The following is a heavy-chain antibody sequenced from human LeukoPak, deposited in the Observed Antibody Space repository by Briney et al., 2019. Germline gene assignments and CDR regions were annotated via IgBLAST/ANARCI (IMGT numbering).Heavy chain of an antibody. CDR1: GGSISSYY. D-gene: IGHD5-24*01. J-gene: IGHJ3*02. V-gene: IGHV4-59*01. CDR2: IYYSRST. Sequence: SETLSLTCTVSGGSISSYYWSWIRQPPGKGLEWIGYIYYSRSTNYNPSLKSRVTISVDTSKNQFSLKLTSVTAADTAIYYCAKVGGMTTINIASFDIWGQGTMVTVSS. CDR3: AKVGGMTTINIASFDI.